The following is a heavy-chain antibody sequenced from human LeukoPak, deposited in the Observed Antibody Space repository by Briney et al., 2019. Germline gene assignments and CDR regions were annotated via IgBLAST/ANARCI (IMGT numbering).Heavy chain of an antibody. CDR2: ISGSGGST. Sequence: GGSLRLSCAASGFTFSSYAMSWVRQAPGKGLEWVSAISGSGGSTYYADSVKGRFTISRDNSKNTLYLQMNSLRAEDTAVYYCAKDRDPSSSWFPYVDYWGQGTLVTVSS. CDR3: AKDRDPSSSWFPYVDY. J-gene: IGHJ4*02. D-gene: IGHD6-13*01. CDR1: GFTFSSYA. V-gene: IGHV3-23*01.